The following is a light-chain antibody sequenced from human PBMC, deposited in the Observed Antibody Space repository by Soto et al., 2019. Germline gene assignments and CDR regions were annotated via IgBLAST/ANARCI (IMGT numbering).Light chain of an antibody. Sequence: DIQMTQSPSTMSAFVGERVTITCRASQDISTWLAWYQQKPGKAPNLLIYDASTLESGVPLRFSGSVSGTEFTLTISSLQPEDFATYYCQHYDTYLWTFGQGTKVDIK. CDR2: DAS. CDR3: QHYDTYLWT. CDR1: QDISTW. J-gene: IGKJ1*01. V-gene: IGKV1-5*01.